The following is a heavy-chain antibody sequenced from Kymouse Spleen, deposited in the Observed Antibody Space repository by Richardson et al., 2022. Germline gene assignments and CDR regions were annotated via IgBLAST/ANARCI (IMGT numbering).Heavy chain of an antibody. D-gene: IGHD6-6*01. Sequence: QVQLQQWGAGLLKPSETLSLTCAVYGGSFSGYYWSWIRQPPGKGLEWIGEINHSGSTNYNPSLKSRVTISVDTSKNQFSLKLSSVTAADTAVYYCARKGYSSSSEGFDYWGQGTLVTVSS. V-gene: IGHV4-34*01. CDR2: INHSGST. CDR3: ARKGYSSSSEGFDY. J-gene: IGHJ4*02. CDR1: GGSFSGYY.